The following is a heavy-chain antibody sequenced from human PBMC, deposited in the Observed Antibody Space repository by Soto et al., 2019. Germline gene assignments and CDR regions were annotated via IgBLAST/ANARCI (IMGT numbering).Heavy chain of an antibody. CDR3: ARVFMGSGSYPKIYYYFYDVDV. Sequence: QVQLVQSGAEVKKPGASVKVSCKASGYTFTSYGISWVRQAPGQGLEWMGWISAYNGNTNYAQKLQGRVTMTTDTSTSTAYLELRSLSSDDTAVYYCARVFMGSGSYPKIYYYFYDVDVRGKGTTVTVSS. CDR1: GYTFTSYG. D-gene: IGHD3-10*01. V-gene: IGHV1-18*01. CDR2: ISAYNGNT. J-gene: IGHJ6*03.